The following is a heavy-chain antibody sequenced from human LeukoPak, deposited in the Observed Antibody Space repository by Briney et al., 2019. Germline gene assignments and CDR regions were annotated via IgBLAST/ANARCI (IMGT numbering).Heavy chain of an antibody. CDR2: INSDSLYI. J-gene: IGHJ4*02. D-gene: IGHD3-10*01. CDR3: ARDGSSVLWFGELSYYFDY. CDR1: GFIFSRYS. V-gene: IGHV3-21*04. Sequence: PGGSLRLSCEVSGFIFSRYSMNWVRQAPGKGLEWVASINSDSLYIYYADSVRGRFTISRDNAKNSLYLQMNSLRAEDTAVYYCARDGSSVLWFGELSYYFDYWGQGTLVTVSS.